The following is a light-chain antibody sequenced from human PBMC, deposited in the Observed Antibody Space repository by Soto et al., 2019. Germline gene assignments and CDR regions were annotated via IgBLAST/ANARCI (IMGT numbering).Light chain of an antibody. CDR2: DAS. J-gene: IGKJ1*01. Sequence: IQMTXSPSTLXASVGDTVTITXXASQTISVSLAWYRQKPGKAPNLLIYDASTLQEGVPSRFSGSGSGTEFTLTVTRLQPDDFATYFCQQYDKYSTFGHGTKVDVK. CDR3: QQYDKYST. CDR1: QTISVS. V-gene: IGKV1-5*01.